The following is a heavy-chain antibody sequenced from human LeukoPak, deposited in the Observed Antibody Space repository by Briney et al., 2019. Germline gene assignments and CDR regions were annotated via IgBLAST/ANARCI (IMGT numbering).Heavy chain of an antibody. Sequence: GGSLRLSCAASGFTFDDYTMHWVRQAPGKGLEWVSLITWDGGTTYYVDSVKGRFTISRDNSKNTLFLQMNSLRAGDTAVYYCAKDRPSSGWGGDAFDIWGQGTMVTVSS. CDR1: GFTFDDYT. J-gene: IGHJ3*02. V-gene: IGHV3-43*01. D-gene: IGHD6-19*01. CDR2: ITWDGGTT. CDR3: AKDRPSSGWGGDAFDI.